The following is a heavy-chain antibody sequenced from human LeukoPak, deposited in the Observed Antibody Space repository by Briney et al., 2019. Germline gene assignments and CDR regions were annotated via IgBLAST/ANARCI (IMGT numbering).Heavy chain of an antibody. V-gene: IGHV4-59*08. J-gene: IGHJ4*02. CDR3: ASNSGYDWATLK. CDR2: IYYSGST. CDR1: GGSISSYY. Sequence: ASETLPLTCTVSGGSISSYYWSWIRQPPGKGLEWIGYIYYSGSTNYNPSLKSRVTISVDTSKNQFSLKLSSVTAADTAVYYCASNSGYDWATLKWGQGTLVTVSS. D-gene: IGHD5-12*01.